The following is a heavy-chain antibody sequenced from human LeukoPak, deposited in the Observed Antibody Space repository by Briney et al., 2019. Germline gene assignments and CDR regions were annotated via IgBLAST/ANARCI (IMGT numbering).Heavy chain of an antibody. CDR3: ARDSSSWSTYWFDP. J-gene: IGHJ5*02. Sequence: GGSLRLSCAASGFTFSSYSMNWVRQAPGKGLEWVSSISSSSSYIYYADSVKGRFTISRDNAKNSLYLQMNSLRAENTAVYYSARDSSSWSTYWFDPWGQGTLVTVSS. CDR2: ISSSSSYI. V-gene: IGHV3-21*01. CDR1: GFTFSSYS. D-gene: IGHD6-13*01.